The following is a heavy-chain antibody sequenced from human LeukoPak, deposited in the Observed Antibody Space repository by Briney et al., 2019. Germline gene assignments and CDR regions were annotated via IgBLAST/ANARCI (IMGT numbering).Heavy chain of an antibody. CDR3: ARDRGGFEDNWFDP. CDR2: INHSGST. D-gene: IGHD3-16*01. CDR1: GGSFSGYY. Sequence: SETLSLTCAVYGGSFSGYYWSWIRQPPGKGLEWIGEINHSGSTNYNPSLKSRVTISVDTSKNQFSLKLSSVTAADTAVYYCARDRGGFEDNWFDPWGQGTLVTVSS. J-gene: IGHJ5*02. V-gene: IGHV4-34*01.